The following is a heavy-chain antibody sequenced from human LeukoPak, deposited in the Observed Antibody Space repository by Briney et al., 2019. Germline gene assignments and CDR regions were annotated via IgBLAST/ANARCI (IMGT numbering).Heavy chain of an antibody. J-gene: IGHJ4*02. CDR1: GGSISSYY. CDR3: ARSRVWSDYWGYFDY. CDR2: IYHSGST. V-gene: IGHV4-59*01. Sequence: SETLSLTCTVSGGSISSYYWSWVRQPPGKGLEWIGYIYHSGSTNYNPSLKSRVNLSVDMAKNQISLKMSSVTAADTAVYYCARSRVWSDYWGYFDYWGQGTLVTVSS. D-gene: IGHD3-3*01.